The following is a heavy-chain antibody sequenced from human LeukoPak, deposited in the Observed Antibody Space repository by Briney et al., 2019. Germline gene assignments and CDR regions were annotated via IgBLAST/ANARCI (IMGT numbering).Heavy chain of an antibody. CDR1: GFTFSSYA. CDR3: ARAKRNGFDI. Sequence: GGSLRLSCAASGFTFSSYAMSWVRQAPGKGLEWVSFISTSSSYIHNADSVKGRFTISRDNAENSLSLQMNSLRAEDTAVYYCARAKRNGFDIWGQGTTVTVSS. J-gene: IGHJ3*02. V-gene: IGHV3-21*01. CDR2: ISTSSSYI.